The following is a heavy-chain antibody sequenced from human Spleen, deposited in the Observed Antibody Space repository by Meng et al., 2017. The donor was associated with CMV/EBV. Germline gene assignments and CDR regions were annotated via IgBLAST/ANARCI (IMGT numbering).Heavy chain of an antibody. CDR1: GGTFSSYA. Sequence: ASVKVSCKASGGTFSSYAISWVRQAPGQGLEWMGWINPNSGGTNYAQKFQGRVTMTRDTSISTAYMELSSLRSEDTAVYYCARGLSYYEILTGYYNWFDPWGQGTLVTVSS. V-gene: IGHV1-2*02. J-gene: IGHJ5*02. CDR3: ARGLSYYEILTGYYNWFDP. CDR2: INPNSGGT. D-gene: IGHD3-9*01.